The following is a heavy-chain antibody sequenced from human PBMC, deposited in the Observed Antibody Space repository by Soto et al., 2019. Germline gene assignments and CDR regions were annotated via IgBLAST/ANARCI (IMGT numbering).Heavy chain of an antibody. V-gene: IGHV3-9*01. CDR3: VKDSTVSGVRQGLDF. CDR2: IIWNSAYI. D-gene: IGHD6-19*01. CDR1: GFTFDDYA. Sequence: PGGSLRLSCAVSGFTFDDYAMHWVRQAPGKGLEWVAGIIWNSAYIVYADSVKSRFTISRDNAKNSLHLQMDSLRAEDTALYYCVKDSTVSGVRQGLDFWGRGTLVTVSS. J-gene: IGHJ4*02.